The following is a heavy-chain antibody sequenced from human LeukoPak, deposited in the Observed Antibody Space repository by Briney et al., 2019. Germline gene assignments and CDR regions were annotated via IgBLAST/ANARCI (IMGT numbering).Heavy chain of an antibody. CDR1: GFTFSSYW. CDR2: INNNGNVN. D-gene: IGHD3-16*01. Sequence: GGSLRLSCAASGFTFSSYWMNWDRKAPGKGLKWVASINNNGNVNYYVDSVKGRFTISRDNAKNSLYLQMSNLRAEDTAVYFCARGGGLDVWGQGATVTVSS. J-gene: IGHJ6*02. V-gene: IGHV3-7*03. CDR3: ARGGGLDV.